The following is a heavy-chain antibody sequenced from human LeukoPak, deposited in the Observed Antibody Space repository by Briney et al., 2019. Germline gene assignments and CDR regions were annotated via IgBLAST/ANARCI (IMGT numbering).Heavy chain of an antibody. J-gene: IGHJ4*02. CDR2: IYWDDDK. CDR1: GFSISNTGVT. V-gene: IGHV2-5*02. D-gene: IGHD6-13*01. CDR3: ARRIYGYSSSFWVLDF. Sequence: VSGPTLVNPTQTLTLTCTFSGFSISNTGVTVGWIRQPPGKALEWLALIYWDDDKRYSPSLKSRLTITKDTSKNQVVLRMTNMDPVDTATYYCARRIYGYSSSFWVLDFWGQGTLVTVSS.